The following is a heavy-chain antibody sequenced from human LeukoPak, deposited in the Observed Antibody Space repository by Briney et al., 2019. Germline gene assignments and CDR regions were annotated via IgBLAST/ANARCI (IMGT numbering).Heavy chain of an antibody. D-gene: IGHD4-17*01. CDR3: ARVGTDYGDCNDY. CDR1: GYTFTSYA. CDR2: INAGNGNT. V-gene: IGHV1-3*01. J-gene: IGHJ4*02. Sequence: ASVKVSCKASGYTFTSYAMHWVRQAPGQRLEWMGWINAGNGNTKYSQKFQGRVTITRDTSASTAYMGLSSLRSEDTAVYYCARVGTDYGDCNDYWGQGTLVTVSS.